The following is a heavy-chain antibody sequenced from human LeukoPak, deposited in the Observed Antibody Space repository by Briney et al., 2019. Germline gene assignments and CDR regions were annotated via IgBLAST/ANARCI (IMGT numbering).Heavy chain of an antibody. Sequence: ASVKASCKASGYTFTSYGISWVRQAPGQGLEWMGWISAYNGNTNYAQKLQGRVTMTTDTSTSTAYMELRSLRSDDTAVYYCARSSYYGSGSYYPLPDYWGQGTLVTVSS. CDR1: GYTFTSYG. J-gene: IGHJ4*02. CDR3: ARSSYYGSGSYYPLPDY. V-gene: IGHV1-18*01. CDR2: ISAYNGNT. D-gene: IGHD3-10*01.